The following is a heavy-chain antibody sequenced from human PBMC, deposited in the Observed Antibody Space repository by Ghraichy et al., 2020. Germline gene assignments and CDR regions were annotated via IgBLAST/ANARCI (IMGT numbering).Heavy chain of an antibody. D-gene: IGHD3-10*01. CDR1: GGSISSSSYY. V-gene: IGHV4-39*07. CDR2: IYYSGST. CDR3: AVSLYGSGSPRLYNWFDP. J-gene: IGHJ5*02. Sequence: SETLSLTCTVSGGSISSSSYYWGWIRQPPGKGLEWIGSIYYSGSTYYNPSLKSRVTISVDTSKNQFSLKLSSVTAADTAVYYCAVSLYGSGSPRLYNWFDPWGQGTLVTVSS.